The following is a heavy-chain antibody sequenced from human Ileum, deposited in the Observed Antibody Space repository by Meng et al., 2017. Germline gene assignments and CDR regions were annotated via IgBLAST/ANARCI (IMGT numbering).Heavy chain of an antibody. CDR2: ISFDGSNK. CDR3: ARGLPYYDSTDYYRLDY. J-gene: IGHJ4*02. V-gene: IGHV3-30-3*01. D-gene: IGHD3-22*01. CDR1: GFTFSSYA. Sequence: QVHLVESGGGVVQPGRSLRLSCAALGFTFSSYAVHWVRQAQGKGLEWVAVISFDGSNKYYIDSVKGRFTISRDNSKNTVFLQMGSLRAEDTALYYCARGLPYYDSTDYYRLDYWGQGTLVTVSS.